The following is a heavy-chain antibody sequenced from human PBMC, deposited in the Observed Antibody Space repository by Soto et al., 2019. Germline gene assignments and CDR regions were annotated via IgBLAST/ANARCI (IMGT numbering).Heavy chain of an antibody. Sequence: GESLKISCKGSGYSFTSYWIGWVRQMPGKGLEWMGIIYPGDSDTRYSPSFQGQVTISADKSISTAYLQWSSLKASDTAMYYCARQEKSIAARPLYYYYYMDVWGKGTTVTVS. CDR2: IYPGDSDT. J-gene: IGHJ6*03. CDR3: ARQEKSIAARPLYYYYYMDV. V-gene: IGHV5-51*01. D-gene: IGHD6-6*01. CDR1: GYSFTSYW.